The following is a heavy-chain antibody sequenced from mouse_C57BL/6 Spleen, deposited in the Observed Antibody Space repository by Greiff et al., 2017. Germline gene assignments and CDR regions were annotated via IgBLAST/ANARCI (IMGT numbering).Heavy chain of an antibody. D-gene: IGHD2-14*01. J-gene: IGHJ2*01. Sequence: EVNVVESGEGLVKPGGSLKLSCAASGFTFSSYAMSWVRQTPEKRLEWVAYISSGGDYIYYADTVKGRFTISRDNARNTLYLQMSSLQSEDTAMYYCTRDGGTTGRFDYWGQGTTLTVSS. CDR2: ISSGGDYI. CDR3: TRDGGTTGRFDY. CDR1: GFTFSSYA. V-gene: IGHV5-9-1*02.